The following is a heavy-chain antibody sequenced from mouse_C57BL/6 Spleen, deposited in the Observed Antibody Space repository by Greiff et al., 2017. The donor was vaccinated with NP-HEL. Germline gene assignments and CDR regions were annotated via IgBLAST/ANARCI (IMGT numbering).Heavy chain of an antibody. CDR2: IDPSDSYT. J-gene: IGHJ1*03. CDR3: ARRSYGYFDV. Sequence: QVQLQQPGAELVMPGASVKLSCKASGYTFTSYWMHWVKQRPGQGLEWIGEIDPSDSYTNYNQKFKGKSTLTGDKSSSTAYMQLSSLTSEDSAVYYCARRSYGYFDVWGTGTTVTVSS. CDR1: GYTFTSYW. V-gene: IGHV1-69*01.